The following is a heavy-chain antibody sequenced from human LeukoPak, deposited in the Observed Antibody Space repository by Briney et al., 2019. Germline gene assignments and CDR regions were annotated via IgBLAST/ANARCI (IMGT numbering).Heavy chain of an antibody. Sequence: SVKVSCKASGGTFSSYAISWVRQAPGQGLEWMGGIIPIFGTANYAQKFQGRDTITTDESTSTAYMELSSLRSEDTAVYYCARSSTSCYTAVCWFDPRGQGTLVTVSS. CDR1: GGTFSSYA. V-gene: IGHV1-69*05. CDR3: ARSSTSCYTAVCWFDP. J-gene: IGHJ5*02. D-gene: IGHD2-2*02. CDR2: IIPIFGTA.